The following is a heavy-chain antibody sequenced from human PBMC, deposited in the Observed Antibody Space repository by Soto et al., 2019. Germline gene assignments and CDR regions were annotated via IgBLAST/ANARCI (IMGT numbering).Heavy chain of an antibody. CDR2: ISGSSSYI. J-gene: IGHJ4*02. V-gene: IGHV3-21*01. CDR3: ARGPTVTTYVNDY. D-gene: IGHD4-17*01. Sequence: EVQLVESGGGLVKPGGSLRLSCAASGFTFSSYNMNWVRQAPGKGLEWVSSISGSSSYIYYADSVKGRFTISRDNAENSRYLQMNSLRAEDTAVYYCARGPTVTTYVNDYWGQGTLVTVSS. CDR1: GFTFSSYN.